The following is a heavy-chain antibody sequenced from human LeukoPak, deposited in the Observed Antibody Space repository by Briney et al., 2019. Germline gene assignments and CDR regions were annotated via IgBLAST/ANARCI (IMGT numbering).Heavy chain of an antibody. D-gene: IGHD3-16*01. Sequence: GGSLRLSCAASGFTFSSHPMHWVRQAPGKGLEYVSAISSDGGSTNYANSVKGRFTVSRDNSKNTLDLHMGSLRPEDMGVYYCARLKRGGPPGAYFYYYMDVWGNGTTVTVSS. J-gene: IGHJ6*03. CDR3: ARLKRGGPPGAYFYYYMDV. CDR1: GFTFSSHP. V-gene: IGHV3-64*01. CDR2: ISSDGGST.